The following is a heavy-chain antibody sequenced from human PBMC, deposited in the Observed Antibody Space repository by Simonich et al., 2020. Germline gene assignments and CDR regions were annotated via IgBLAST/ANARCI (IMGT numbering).Heavy chain of an antibody. CDR1: GFTFSSYW. J-gene: IGHJ6*03. CDR3: ARDGLGTAYYYYMDV. V-gene: IGHV3-7*01. D-gene: IGHD7-27*01. Sequence: EVQLVESGGGLVQPGGSLRLSCAASGFTFSSYWMSWVRQAPGKGLEWVANLKQDGSEKYYVDSVKGRLTITRDNAKNSLDLQMNSLRAEDTAVYYCARDGLGTAYYYYMDVWGKGTTVTVSS. CDR2: LKQDGSEK.